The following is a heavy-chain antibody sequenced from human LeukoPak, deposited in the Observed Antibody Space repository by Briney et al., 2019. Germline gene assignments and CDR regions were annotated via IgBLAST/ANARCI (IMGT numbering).Heavy chain of an antibody. Sequence: SETLSLTCAVYGGSFSGYYWSWIRQPPGKGLEWIGYIYYSGSTYYNPSLKSRVTISVDTSKSQFSLKLSSVTAADTAVYYCASTVPRDNWFDPWGQGTLVTVSS. CDR2: IYYSGST. V-gene: IGHV4-34*09. CDR1: GGSFSGYY. J-gene: IGHJ5*02. D-gene: IGHD4-17*01. CDR3: ASTVPRDNWFDP.